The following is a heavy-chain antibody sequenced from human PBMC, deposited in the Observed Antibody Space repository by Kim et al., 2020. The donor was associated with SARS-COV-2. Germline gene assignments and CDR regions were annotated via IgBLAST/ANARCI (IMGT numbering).Heavy chain of an antibody. D-gene: IGHD3-10*01. CDR2: IYYSGSA. CDR1: GGSISSGDYY. CDR3: ARVVRGLLDY. V-gene: IGHV4-30-4*01. Sequence: SETLSLTCTVSGGSISSGDYYWSWIRQLPGKGLEWIGYIYYSGSAYYNPSLKSRITISVDTSKNQFSLKLSSATAADTAVYYCARVVRGLLDYWGQGALVTVSS. J-gene: IGHJ4*02.